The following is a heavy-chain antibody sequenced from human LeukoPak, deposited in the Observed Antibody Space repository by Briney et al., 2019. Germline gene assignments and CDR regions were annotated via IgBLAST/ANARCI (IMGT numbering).Heavy chain of an antibody. Sequence: PSETLSLTCNVSGVSIRSYYWSWIRQPAGGRLEWIGRIYISGNTNYNPSLKSRVTMSLDTSKNQFSLNLNSVTAADTAVYYCTRTMSFSTQYYFDYWGQGTLVTVSS. D-gene: IGHD3-22*01. J-gene: IGHJ4*02. V-gene: IGHV4-4*07. CDR1: GVSIRSYY. CDR2: IYISGNT. CDR3: TRTMSFSTQYYFDY.